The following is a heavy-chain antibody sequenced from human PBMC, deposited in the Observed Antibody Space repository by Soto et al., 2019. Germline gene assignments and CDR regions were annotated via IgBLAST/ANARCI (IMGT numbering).Heavy chain of an antibody. D-gene: IGHD1-1*01. CDR3: ARGRYGDY. CDR1: GYAFTTYG. J-gene: IGHJ4*02. V-gene: IGHV1-18*01. CDR2: ISAHSGNT. Sequence: QVHLVQSGAEVKKPGASVKVSCKGSGYAFTTYGITWVRQAPGQGLEWMGWISAHSGNTNYAQKRQGRVTVTRDTSTSTAYMELRSLRSDDPAVYYCARGRYGDYWGQGALVTVSS.